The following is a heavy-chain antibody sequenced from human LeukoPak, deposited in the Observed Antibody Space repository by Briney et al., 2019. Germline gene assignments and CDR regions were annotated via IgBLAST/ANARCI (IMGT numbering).Heavy chain of an antibody. Sequence: GESLKISCKGPGYSFTSYWISWVRQMPGKGLEWRGRIDPSDSYTNYSPSFQGHVTISADKSISTAYLQWSSLKASDTAMYYCARESIAAAPEGYWGQGTLVTVSS. CDR1: GYSFTSYW. CDR2: IDPSDSYT. CDR3: ARESIAAAPEGY. J-gene: IGHJ4*02. V-gene: IGHV5-10-1*01. D-gene: IGHD6-13*01.